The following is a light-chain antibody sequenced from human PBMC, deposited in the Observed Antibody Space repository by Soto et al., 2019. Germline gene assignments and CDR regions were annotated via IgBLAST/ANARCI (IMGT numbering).Light chain of an antibody. CDR3: CSYAGSSTRV. CDR1: SSDVGGYNY. V-gene: IGLV2-11*01. J-gene: IGLJ1*01. CDR2: DVS. Sequence: QSALTQPRSVSGSPGQSVTISCTGTSSDVGGYNYVSWYQQFPDKAPKLMIYDVSKRPSGVPDRFSGSKSGNTASLTISGLQAVDEADYYCCSYAGSSTRVFGTGTKLTVL.